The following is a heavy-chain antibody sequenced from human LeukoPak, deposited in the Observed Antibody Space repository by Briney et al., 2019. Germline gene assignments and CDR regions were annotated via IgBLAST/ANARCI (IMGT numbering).Heavy chain of an antibody. CDR2: INHSGST. CDR3: ARVARSGSYDY. V-gene: IGHV4-34*01. CDR1: GGSFSGYY. D-gene: IGHD1-26*01. Sequence: SETLSLTCAVCGGSFSGYYWSWIRQPPGKGLEWIGEINHSGSTNYNPSLKSRVTISVDTSKNQFSLKLSSVTAADTAVYYCARVARSGSYDYWGQGTLVTVSS. J-gene: IGHJ4*02.